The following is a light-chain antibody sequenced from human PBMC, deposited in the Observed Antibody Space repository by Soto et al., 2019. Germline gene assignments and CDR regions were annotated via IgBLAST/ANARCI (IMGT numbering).Light chain of an antibody. CDR2: GAS. Sequence: DPQMTQSPSSVSASVGDRVTITCRASQGISNWLAWYQQQPGKAPKLLIYGASSLQSGVPSRFSGGGSGTHFTLIISSLQPEDFATYYCQQTNTFLPLTFGGGTKVEI. CDR3: QQTNTFLPLT. CDR1: QGISNW. V-gene: IGKV1-12*01. J-gene: IGKJ4*01.